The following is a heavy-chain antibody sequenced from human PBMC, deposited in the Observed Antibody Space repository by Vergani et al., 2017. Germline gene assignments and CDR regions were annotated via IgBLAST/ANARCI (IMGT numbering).Heavy chain of an antibody. D-gene: IGHD3-22*01. Sequence: EVQLVESGGGLVKPGGSLRLSCAASGLTFSNAWMSWVRQAPGKGLEWVGRIKRKTDGGTTDYAAPVKGRFTVSRDDSKNTLYLRMNSLKTEDTAVYYCRGNYYDSSGYRDNWGQGTLVTVSS. V-gene: IGHV3-15*01. CDR3: RGNYYDSSGYRDN. J-gene: IGHJ4*02. CDR2: IKRKTDGGTT. CDR1: GLTFSNAW.